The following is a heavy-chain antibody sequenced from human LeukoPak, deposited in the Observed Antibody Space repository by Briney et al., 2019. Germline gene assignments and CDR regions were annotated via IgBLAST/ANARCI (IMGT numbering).Heavy chain of an antibody. V-gene: IGHV4-61*01. CDR1: GGSISSSSYY. D-gene: IGHD3-10*01. CDR3: ARDRELGY. J-gene: IGHJ4*02. CDR2: IYYSGST. Sequence: SETLSLTCTVSGGSISSSSYYWGWIRQPPGKGLEWIGYIYYSGSTNYNPSLKSRVTISVDTSKNQFSLKLTSVTAADTAVYYCARDRELGYWGQGTLVTVSS.